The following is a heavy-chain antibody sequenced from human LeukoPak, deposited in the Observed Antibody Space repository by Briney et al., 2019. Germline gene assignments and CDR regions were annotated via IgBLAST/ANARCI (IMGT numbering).Heavy chain of an antibody. CDR1: GGSFSGYY. J-gene: IGHJ4*02. D-gene: IGHD3-10*01. Sequence: SETLSLTCAVYGGSFSGYYWSWIRQPPGKGLEWIGEINHSGSTNYNPSLKSRVTISVDTSKNQFSLKLSSVTAADTAVYYCARRTLWFGEYRGALDYWGQGTLVTVSS. V-gene: IGHV4-34*01. CDR2: INHSGST. CDR3: ARRTLWFGEYRGALDY.